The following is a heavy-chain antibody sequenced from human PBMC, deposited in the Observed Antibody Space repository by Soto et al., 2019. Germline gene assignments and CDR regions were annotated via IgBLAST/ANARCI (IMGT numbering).Heavy chain of an antibody. Sequence: QVQLVQSGAEVKKPGSSVKVSCLASRGTFNRYAINWVRQAPGHGLEWLGALVPQFGTPNYAQKFQDRVTIVADESTNTTAMELRGLTSDDTAVYYCARQNRDTPMVPFDVWGQVTLVTVSS. V-gene: IGHV1-69*01. CDR2: LVPQFGTP. CDR1: RGTFNRYA. CDR3: ARQNRDTPMVPFDV. D-gene: IGHD5-18*01. J-gene: IGHJ4*02.